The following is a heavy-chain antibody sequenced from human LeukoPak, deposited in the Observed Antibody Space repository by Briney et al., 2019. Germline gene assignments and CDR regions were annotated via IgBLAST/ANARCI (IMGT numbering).Heavy chain of an antibody. J-gene: IGHJ4*02. V-gene: IGHV3-23*01. CDR2: ISGSGGST. CDR3: AKGGYYDSSGYYLV. D-gene: IGHD3-22*01. CDR1: GFTFSSYA. Sequence: GGSLRLSCAASGFTFSSYAMSWVRQAPGKGLEWVSAISGSGGSTYYADSVKGRFTISRDNSKNTLYLQMNSLRAEDTAVYYCAKGGYYDSSGYYLVWGQGTLVTVSS.